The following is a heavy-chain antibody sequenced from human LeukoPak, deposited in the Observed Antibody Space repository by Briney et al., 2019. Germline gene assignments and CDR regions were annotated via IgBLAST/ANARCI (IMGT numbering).Heavy chain of an antibody. Sequence: GGSLRLSCAASGFTFSSYGMSWVRQAPGKGLEWVSYISSSGSTIYYADSVKGRFTISRDNAKNSLYLQMNSLRAEDTAVYYCARDHEIGAFDIWGQGTMVAVSS. J-gene: IGHJ3*02. CDR3: ARDHEIGAFDI. CDR1: GFTFSSYG. V-gene: IGHV3-48*04. D-gene: IGHD3-22*01. CDR2: ISSSGSTI.